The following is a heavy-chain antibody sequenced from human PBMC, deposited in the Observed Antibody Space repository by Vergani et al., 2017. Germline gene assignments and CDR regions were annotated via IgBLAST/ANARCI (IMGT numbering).Heavy chain of an antibody. J-gene: IGHJ4*02. V-gene: IGHV4-39*01. CDR2: IYYSGST. Sequence: QLQLQESCPGLVKPSETLSLTCTVSGGSISSSSYYWGWIRQPPGKGLEWIGSIYYSGSTYYNPSLKSRVTISVDTSKNQFSLKLSSVTAADTAVYYCARLRVSRDGYNYFIRAPDYWGQGTLVTVSS. CDR1: GGSISSSSYY. D-gene: IGHD5-24*01. CDR3: ARLRVSRDGYNYFIRAPDY.